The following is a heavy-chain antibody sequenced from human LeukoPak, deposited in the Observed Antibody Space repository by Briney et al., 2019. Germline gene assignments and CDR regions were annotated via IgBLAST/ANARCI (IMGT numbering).Heavy chain of an antibody. J-gene: IGHJ6*02. V-gene: IGHV3-20*01. CDR1: GFTFSDYY. CDR3: ARVRAAGTVYYYYGMDV. Sequence: GGSLRLSCAASGFTFSDYYMSWIRHAPGKGLEWVSGINWNGGSTGYADSVKGRFTISRDNAKNSLYLQMNSLRAEDTALYHCARVRAAGTVYYYYGMDVWGQGTTVTVSS. D-gene: IGHD6-13*01. CDR2: INWNGGST.